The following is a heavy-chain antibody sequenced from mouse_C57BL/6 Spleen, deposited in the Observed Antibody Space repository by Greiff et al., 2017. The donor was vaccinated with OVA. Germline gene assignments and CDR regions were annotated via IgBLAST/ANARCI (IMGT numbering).Heavy chain of an antibody. Sequence: DVHLVESGGGLVKPGGSLKLSCAASGFTFSDYGMHWVRQAPEKGLAWVAYISSGSSTIYYADTVKGRFTISRDNAKNTLFRKRTSLRAEDTAVYYCARADDSNYWFAYWGQGTLVTVSA. V-gene: IGHV5-17*01. CDR2: ISSGSSTI. D-gene: IGHD2-5*01. CDR3: ARADDSNYWFAY. J-gene: IGHJ3*01. CDR1: GFTFSDYG.